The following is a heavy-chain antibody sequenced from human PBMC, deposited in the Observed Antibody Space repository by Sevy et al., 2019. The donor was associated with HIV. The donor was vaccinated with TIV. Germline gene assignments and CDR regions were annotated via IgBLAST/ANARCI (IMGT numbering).Heavy chain of an antibody. D-gene: IGHD4-17*01. CDR1: AFTFSSYG. V-gene: IGHV3-30*02. J-gene: IGHJ4*02. CDR2: IRYDGSNK. Sequence: GGSLRLSCAASAFTFSSYGMHWVRQAPGKGLEWVAFIRYDGSNKYYADSVKGRFTISRDNSKNTLYLQMNSLRAEDTAVYYCAKDRDYGGKPGWLDYWGQGTLVTVSS. CDR3: AKDRDYGGKPGWLDY.